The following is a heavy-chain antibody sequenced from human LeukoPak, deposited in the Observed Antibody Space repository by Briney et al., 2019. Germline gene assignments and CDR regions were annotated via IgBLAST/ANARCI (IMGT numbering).Heavy chain of an antibody. CDR1: GFTFSSYW. CDR2: INHRGST. Sequence: GSLRLSCAASGFTFSSYWMSWVRQPPGKGLEWIGEINHRGSTNYNPSLKSRVTISVDTSKNQFSLKLSSVTAADTAVYYCARGGPPYSSSWYGNWFDPWGQGTLVTVSS. D-gene: IGHD6-13*01. J-gene: IGHJ5*02. CDR3: ARGGPPYSSSWYGNWFDP. V-gene: IGHV4-34*01.